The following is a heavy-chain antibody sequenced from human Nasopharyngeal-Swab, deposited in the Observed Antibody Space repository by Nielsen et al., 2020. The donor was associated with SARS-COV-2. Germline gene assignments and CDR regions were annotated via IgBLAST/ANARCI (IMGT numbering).Heavy chain of an antibody. D-gene: IGHD3-22*01. Sequence: WIRQPPGKGLEWVSAISGSGGSTYYADSVKGRFTISRDNSKNTLYLQMNSLRAEDTAVYYCAKGKLKYYYGSSGSPLSGYWGQGTLVTASS. V-gene: IGHV3-23*01. CDR3: AKGKLKYYYGSSGSPLSGY. J-gene: IGHJ4*02. CDR2: ISGSGGST.